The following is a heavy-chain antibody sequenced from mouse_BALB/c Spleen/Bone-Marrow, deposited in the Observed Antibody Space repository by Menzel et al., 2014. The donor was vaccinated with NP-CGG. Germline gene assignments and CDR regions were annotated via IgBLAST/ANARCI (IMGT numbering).Heavy chain of an antibody. J-gene: IGHJ4*01. CDR3: ARNYDYDGGYYAMDY. D-gene: IGHD2-4*01. V-gene: IGHV1-7*01. CDR1: GYNFISYW. CDR2: INPSTGYT. Sequence: VQLHQSGAELAKPGASVKMSCKASGYNFISYWMHWVKQRPGQGLEWIGYINPSTGYTEYNQKFKDRATLTADKSSSKAYMQLSSLTSEDSAVYYCARNYDYDGGYYAMDYWGEGTSATISS.